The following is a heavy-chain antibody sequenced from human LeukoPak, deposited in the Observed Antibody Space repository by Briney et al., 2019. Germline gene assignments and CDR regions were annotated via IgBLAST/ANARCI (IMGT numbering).Heavy chain of an antibody. CDR2: IKQDGSEK. J-gene: IGHJ2*01. D-gene: IGHD6-13*01. CDR3: ARATAMIAAGSFDL. CDR1: GFTFSSYW. V-gene: IGHV3-7*01. Sequence: GGSLTLSCEASGFTFSSYWMSWVRQAPGKGLEWVANIKQDGSEKYYVDSVKGRFTISRDNAKNSLYLQMNSLRAEDTAVYYCARATAMIAAGSFDLWGRGTLVTVSS.